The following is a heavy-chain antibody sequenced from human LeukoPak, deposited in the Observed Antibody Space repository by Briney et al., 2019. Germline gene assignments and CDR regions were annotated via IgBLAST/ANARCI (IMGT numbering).Heavy chain of an antibody. CDR2: INTNTGNP. V-gene: IGHV7-4-1*02. D-gene: IGHD6-19*01. CDR1: GYTFTSYA. CDR3: ARAYIAVAAAEFNWFDP. Sequence: ASVKVSCKASGYTFTSYAMNWVRQAPGQGLEWMGWINTNTGNPTYAQGFTGRFVFSLHTSVSTAYLQISSLKAEDTAVYYCARAYIAVAAAEFNWFDPWGQGTLVTVSS. J-gene: IGHJ5*02.